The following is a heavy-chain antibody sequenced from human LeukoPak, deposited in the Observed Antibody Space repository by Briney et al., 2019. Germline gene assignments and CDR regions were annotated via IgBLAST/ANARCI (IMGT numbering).Heavy chain of an antibody. CDR1: GFTFSSYA. CDR2: IYSCGST. CDR3: ALYRYSTGWFGTFDY. D-gene: IGHD6-19*01. V-gene: IGHV3-66*02. Sequence: GGSLRLSCAASGFTFSSYAMSWVRQAPGKGLEWVSVIYSCGSTYYADSVKGRFTISRDNSKNTLYLQMNSLRAEDTAVYYCALYRYSTGWFGTFDYWGLGTLVTVSS. J-gene: IGHJ4*02.